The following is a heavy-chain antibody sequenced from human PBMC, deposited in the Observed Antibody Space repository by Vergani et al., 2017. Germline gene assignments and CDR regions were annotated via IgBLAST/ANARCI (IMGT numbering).Heavy chain of an antibody. J-gene: IGHJ4*02. Sequence: EVQLLESGGGLVQPGGSLRLSCEASGFTFSSYAMSWVRQAPGKGLEWVSAISGSGGSTYYADSVKGRFTISRDNSKNTLYLQMNSLRAEDTAVYYCAKVVHVPQSYFDYWGQGTLVTVSS. V-gene: IGHV3-23*01. CDR2: ISGSGGST. CDR3: AKVVHVPQSYFDY. CDR1: GFTFSSYA. D-gene: IGHD1-1*01.